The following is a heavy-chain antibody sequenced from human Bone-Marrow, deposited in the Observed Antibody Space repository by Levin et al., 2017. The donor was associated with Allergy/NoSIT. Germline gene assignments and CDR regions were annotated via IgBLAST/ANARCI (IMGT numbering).Heavy chain of an antibody. V-gene: IGHV4-31*03. CDR3: ARDGSETLRRFDP. CDR1: GGSISSGGHY. CDR2: INYSGST. J-gene: IGHJ5*02. Sequence: SQTLSLTCSVSGGSISSGGHYWSWIRQHPGKGLEWIGYINYSGSTYYNPSLESRVTISVDTSKSQFSLKLTSVTAADTAVYYCARDGSETLRRFDPWGQGTLVIVSS. D-gene: IGHD3-10*01.